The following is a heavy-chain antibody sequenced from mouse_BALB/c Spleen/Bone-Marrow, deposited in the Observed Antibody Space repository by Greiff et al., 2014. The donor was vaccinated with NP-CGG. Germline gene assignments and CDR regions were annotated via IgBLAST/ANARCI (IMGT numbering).Heavy chain of an antibody. CDR2: ISPSNGRS. CDR3: TRSELRRGGYALDY. D-gene: IGHD2-12*01. Sequence: RAELVKPGASVKLSCKASGYSFTSYWMHWVKQGPGQGLEWIGEISPSNGRSNYNEKFKSKATLTVDKSSSTAYMQLSGLTSEDSAVYYCTRSELRRGGYALDYWGLGTSVTVSS. J-gene: IGHJ4*01. V-gene: IGHV1S81*02. CDR1: GYSFTSYW.